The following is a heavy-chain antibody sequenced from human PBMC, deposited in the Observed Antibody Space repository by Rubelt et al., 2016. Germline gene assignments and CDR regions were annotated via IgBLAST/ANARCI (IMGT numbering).Heavy chain of an antibody. CDR1: GFTFSKYS. CDR3: ASAVLDY. J-gene: IGHJ4*02. CDR2: ITSSSDTI. V-gene: IGHV3-48*01. Sequence: EVQLVESGGGLVQPGGSLRLSCAASGFTFSKYSMNWVRQAPGKGLEWVSYITSSSDTIFYADSVRGRFTISRDNAKNSLYLQMNSLRAEDTALYYCASAVLDYWGQGTLVIVSS.